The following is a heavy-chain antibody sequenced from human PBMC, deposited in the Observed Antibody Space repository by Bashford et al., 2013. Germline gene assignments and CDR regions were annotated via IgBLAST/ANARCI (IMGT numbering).Heavy chain of an antibody. CDR3: ATNYCSGNCYLMDV. D-gene: IGHD2-21*02. CDR1: GYTFTSYG. J-gene: IGHJ6*02. V-gene: IGHV1-18*01. Sequence: VASVKVSCKASGYTFTSYGISWVRQAPGQGLEWMGWISAYNGNTKSVQNFQGRITMTRDTSINTAYMELSSLRSDDTAVYYCATNYCSGNCYLMDVWGQGTTVTVSS. CDR2: ISAYNGNT.